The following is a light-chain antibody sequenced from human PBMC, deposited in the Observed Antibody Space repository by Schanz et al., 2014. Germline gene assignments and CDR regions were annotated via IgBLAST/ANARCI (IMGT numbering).Light chain of an antibody. CDR3: SSYTSSSTSWV. V-gene: IGLV2-11*01. J-gene: IGLJ3*02. CDR2: DVS. Sequence: QSALTQPRSVSGSPGQSVTISCTGTSSDVGGYDYVSWYQQHPGKAPKFMIYDVSKRPSGVPDRFSGSKSGNTASLTISGLQAEDEADYYCSSYTSSSTSWVFGGGTKLTVL. CDR1: SSDVGGYDY.